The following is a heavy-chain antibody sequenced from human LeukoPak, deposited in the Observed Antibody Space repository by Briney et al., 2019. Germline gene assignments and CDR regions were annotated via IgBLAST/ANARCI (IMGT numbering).Heavy chain of an antibody. J-gene: IGHJ6*02. CDR1: GYTFTSYG. CDR2: ISAYNGNT. V-gene: IGHV1-18*01. D-gene: IGHD3-10*01. Sequence: ASVKVSCKASGYTFTSYGISWVRQAPGQGLEWMGWISAYNGNTNYARKLQGRVTMTTDTSTSTAYMELRSLRSDDTAVYYCARDRANYYGSGSYYNEGYYYYGMDVWGQGTTVTVSS. CDR3: ARDRANYYGSGSYYNEGYYYYGMDV.